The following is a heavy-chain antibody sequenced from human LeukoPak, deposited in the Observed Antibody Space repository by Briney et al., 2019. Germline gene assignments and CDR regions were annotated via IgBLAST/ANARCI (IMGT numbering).Heavy chain of an antibody. Sequence: SETLSLTCTVSGGSISSYYWSWIRQPPGKGLEWIGYTYYSGSTNYNPSLKSRVTISVDTSKNQFSLKLSSVTAADTAVYYCARSAKRRDTVLRYFDWLSKLYNWFDPWGQGTLVTVSS. CDR3: ARSAKRRDTVLRYFDWLSKLYNWFDP. J-gene: IGHJ5*02. D-gene: IGHD3-9*01. V-gene: IGHV4-59*01. CDR2: TYYSGST. CDR1: GGSISSYY.